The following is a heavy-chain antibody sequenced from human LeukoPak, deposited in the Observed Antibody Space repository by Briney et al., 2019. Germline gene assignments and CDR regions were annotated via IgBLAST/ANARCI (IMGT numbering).Heavy chain of an antibody. CDR2: IYSGGST. CDR1: GLTVSSNS. CDR3: AREGNSYAFDI. V-gene: IGHV3-53*05. J-gene: IGHJ3*02. D-gene: IGHD1-7*01. Sequence: GGSLRLSCAASGLTVSSNSMSWVRQAPGKGLEWVSFIYSGGSTYYADSVKGRFTISRDNSKNTLYLQMNSLRAEDTAVYYCAREGNSYAFDIWGQGTMVTVSS.